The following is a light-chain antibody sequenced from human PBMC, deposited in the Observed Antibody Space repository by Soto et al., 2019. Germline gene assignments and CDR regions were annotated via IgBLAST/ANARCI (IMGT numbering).Light chain of an antibody. CDR2: AAS. CDR3: QQLNSYPLT. V-gene: IGKV1-9*01. CDR1: QDISNY. Sequence: DIQMTQSPSRLSASVGDRVTITCRASQDISNYLVWYQQKPGKAPKPLIYAASTLQSGVPSRFSGSGSGTEFTLTISSLQPEDFATYYCQQLNSYPLTFGPGTKVDIK. J-gene: IGKJ3*01.